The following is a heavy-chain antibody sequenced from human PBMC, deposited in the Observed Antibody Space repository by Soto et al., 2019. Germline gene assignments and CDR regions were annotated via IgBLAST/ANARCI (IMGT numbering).Heavy chain of an antibody. V-gene: IGHV3-21*01. CDR1: GFTFSDYS. J-gene: IGHJ6*02. CDR3: ARGDYYHYGLDV. CDR2: ISSSSDYI. Sequence: AGGSLRLSCAASGFTFSDYSINWVRQAPGKGLEWVSSISSSSDYIYYADSVRGRFTISRDNAQNSLYLQMNSMRAEDTAVYYCARGDYYHYGLDVWGQGTTVTVSS.